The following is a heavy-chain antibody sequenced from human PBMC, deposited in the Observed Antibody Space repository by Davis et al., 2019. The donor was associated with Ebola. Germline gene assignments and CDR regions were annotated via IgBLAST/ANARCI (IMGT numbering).Heavy chain of an antibody. D-gene: IGHD6-13*01. CDR2: ISGSGGST. J-gene: IGHJ5*02. V-gene: IGHV3-23*01. CDR3: AKIFSSSWVNWFDP. CDR1: GFTFSSYA. Sequence: GESLKISCAASGFTFSSYAMSWVRQAPGKGLEWVSAISGSGGSTYYADSVKGRFTISSDNSKNTRDLQMNSLRAEDTAVYYCAKIFSSSWVNWFDPWGQGTLVTVSS.